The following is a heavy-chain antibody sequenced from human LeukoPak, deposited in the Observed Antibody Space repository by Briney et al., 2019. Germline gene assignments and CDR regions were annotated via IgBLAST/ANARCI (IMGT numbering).Heavy chain of an antibody. CDR3: ARGVRDIVVVPGWFDP. V-gene: IGHV4-31*03. CDR1: GGSISSGGYY. Sequence: PSQTLSLTCTVSGGSISSGGYYWSWIRQHPGKGLEWIGYIYYSGGTYYNPSLKSRVTISVDTSKNQFSLKLSSVTAADTAVYYCARGVRDIVVVPGWFDPWGQGTLVTVSS. CDR2: IYYSGGT. D-gene: IGHD2-2*01. J-gene: IGHJ5*02.